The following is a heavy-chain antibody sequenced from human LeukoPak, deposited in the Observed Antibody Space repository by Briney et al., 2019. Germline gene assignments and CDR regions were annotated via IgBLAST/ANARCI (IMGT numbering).Heavy chain of an antibody. CDR2: TYYRSKWYN. V-gene: IGHV6-1*01. CDR1: GDSVSSNSAA. D-gene: IGHD4-17*01. Sequence: SQTLSLTCAISGDSVSSNSAAWNWIRQSPSRGLEWLGRTYYRSKWYNDYAVSVKSRITINPDTSKNQFSLQLNSVTPEDTAVYYCARAGLRCARGGKNFDYWGQGTLVTVSS. J-gene: IGHJ4*02. CDR3: ARAGLRCARGGKNFDY.